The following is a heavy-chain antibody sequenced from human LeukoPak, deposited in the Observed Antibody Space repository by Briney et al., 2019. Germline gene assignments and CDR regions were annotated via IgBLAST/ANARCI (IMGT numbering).Heavy chain of an antibody. V-gene: IGHV1-8*02. D-gene: IGHD3-10*01. CDR1: GYTFTSYD. CDR3: ARGRRGVLWFGELLDYYFDY. Sequence: ASVKVSCKASGYTFTSYDINWVRQATGQGLEWMGWMNPNSGNTGYAQKFQGRVTMTRNTSISTAYMELSSLRSEDTAVYYCARGRRGVLWFGELLDYYFDYWGQGTLVTVSS. J-gene: IGHJ4*02. CDR2: MNPNSGNT.